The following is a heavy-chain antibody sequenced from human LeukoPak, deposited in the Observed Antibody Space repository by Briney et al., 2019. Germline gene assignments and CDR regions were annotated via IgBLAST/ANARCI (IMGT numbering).Heavy chain of an antibody. Sequence: ASVKVSCKASGYTFTSYYMHWVRQAPGQGLEWMGIINPSGGSTSYAQKFQGGVTMTRDTSTSTVYMELSSLRSEDTAVYYCALWELRNDAFDIWGQGTMVTVSS. CDR3: ALWELRNDAFDI. CDR1: GYTFTSYY. D-gene: IGHD1-26*01. CDR2: INPSGGST. J-gene: IGHJ3*02. V-gene: IGHV1-46*03.